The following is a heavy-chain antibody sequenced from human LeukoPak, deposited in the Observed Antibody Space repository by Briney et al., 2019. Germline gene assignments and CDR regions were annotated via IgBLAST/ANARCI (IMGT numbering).Heavy chain of an antibody. V-gene: IGHV1-18*04. CDR2: ISAYNGNT. D-gene: IGHD3-10*01. Sequence: VASVKVSCKASGYTFTSYGISWVRQAPAQWLEWMGWISAYNGNTNYAQKLQGRVTMTTDTSTSTAYMELRSLRSDDTAVYYCARAHYYGSGSYYPQHSWGQGPLVTVSS. CDR1: GYTFTSYG. CDR3: ARAHYYGSGSYYPQHS. J-gene: IGHJ4*02.